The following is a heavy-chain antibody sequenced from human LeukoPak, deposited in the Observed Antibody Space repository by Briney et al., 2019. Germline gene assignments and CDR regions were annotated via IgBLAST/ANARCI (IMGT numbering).Heavy chain of an antibody. CDR3: ARDPFVCSGGSCYSQQLYWYFDL. CDR2: INSDGSST. V-gene: IGHV3-74*01. CDR1: GFTFSSYW. Sequence: PGGSLRLSCAASGFTFSSYWMHWVRHAPGKGLVWVSRINSDGSSTIYADSVKGRFTISRDNAKNTLYLQMNSLRAEDTAVYYCARDPFVCSGGSCYSQQLYWYFDLWGRGTLVTVSS. J-gene: IGHJ2*01. D-gene: IGHD2-15*01.